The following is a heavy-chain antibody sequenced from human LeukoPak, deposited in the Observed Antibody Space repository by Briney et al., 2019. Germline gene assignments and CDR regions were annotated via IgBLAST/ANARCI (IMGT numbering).Heavy chain of an antibody. D-gene: IGHD4-17*01. Sequence: PGGSLRLSGAASGFTFSSYVMSWVRQAPGKGLEWVSGISGSGGGTYYADSVKGRFTISRDNSKNTLYLQMNSLRAEDTAVYYCAKGLPYGDYEGVMDVWGQGTTVTVSS. J-gene: IGHJ6*02. CDR2: ISGSGGGT. CDR1: GFTFSSYV. CDR3: AKGLPYGDYEGVMDV. V-gene: IGHV3-23*01.